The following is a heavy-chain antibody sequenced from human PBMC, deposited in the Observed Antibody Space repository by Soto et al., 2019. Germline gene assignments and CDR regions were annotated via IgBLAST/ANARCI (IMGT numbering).Heavy chain of an antibody. V-gene: IGHV3-23*01. CDR2: ISAGGVST. Sequence: GGSLRLSCVASGFTFSSSAMSWVRQPPGKGLEWVSTISAGGVSTYSADSVMGRFTISRDHSKNTLYLQINSLRAEDTAVYYCATVDGGIDNWGQGTLVTVSS. J-gene: IGHJ4*02. CDR3: ATVDGGIDN. CDR1: GFTFSSSA. D-gene: IGHD2-15*01.